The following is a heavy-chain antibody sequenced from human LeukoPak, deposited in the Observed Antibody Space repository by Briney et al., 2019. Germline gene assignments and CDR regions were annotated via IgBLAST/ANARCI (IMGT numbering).Heavy chain of an antibody. CDR2: ISGSGGST. CDR1: GFTFSSYA. Sequence: GGSLRLSCAAPGFTFSSYAMSWVRQAPGKGLEWVSAISGSGGSTYYADSVKGRFTISRDNSKNTLYLQMNSLRAEDTAVYYCARWVVVAATLPYYYYYGMDVWGKGTTVTVSS. V-gene: IGHV3-23*01. D-gene: IGHD2-15*01. J-gene: IGHJ6*04. CDR3: ARWVVVAATLPYYYYYGMDV.